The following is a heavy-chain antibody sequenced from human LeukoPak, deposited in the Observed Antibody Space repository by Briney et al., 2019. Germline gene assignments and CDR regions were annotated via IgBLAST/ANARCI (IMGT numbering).Heavy chain of an antibody. J-gene: IGHJ4*02. D-gene: IGHD2-2*01. Sequence: SLKVSFKASGYTFTSYYMHWVRQAPGQRLEWMGIINPSGGSTSYAEKLQGRVTMTRDTSTSTVYMELSSLRSEDTAVYYCARERVVVPAAADYWGQGTLVSVSS. V-gene: IGHV1-46*03. CDR2: INPSGGST. CDR1: GYTFTSYY. CDR3: ARERVVVPAAADY.